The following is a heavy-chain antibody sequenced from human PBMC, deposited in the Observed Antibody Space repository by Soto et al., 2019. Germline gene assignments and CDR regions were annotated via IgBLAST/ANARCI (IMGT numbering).Heavy chain of an antibody. CDR1: GFTFSSYA. Sequence: GGSLRLSCAASGFTFSSYAMTWVRQAPGKGLEWVSSISGGGGSTYYADSVKGRFTISRDESKNTLYLQMNSLRAEDTAVYYWAKDGGSTSFYGMDVGGKGPRVTVSS. J-gene: IGHJ6*04. V-gene: IGHV3-23*01. D-gene: IGHD2-2*01. CDR3: AKDGGSTSFYGMDV. CDR2: ISGGGGST.